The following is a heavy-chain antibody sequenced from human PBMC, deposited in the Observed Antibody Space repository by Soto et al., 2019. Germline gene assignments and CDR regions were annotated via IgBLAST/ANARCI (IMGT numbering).Heavy chain of an antibody. Sequence: EVQLLESGGGLVQPGGSLRLSCAASGFTFSSYAMSWVRQAPGKGLEWVSVITSGGSTYYADSVKGRFTISRDNSKNTLYLQMNSLRAEDTDVYYCAKDLTMIRGVIYYGMDVWGQGTTVTVSS. CDR2: ITSGGST. V-gene: IGHV3-23*01. J-gene: IGHJ6*02. CDR1: GFTFSSYA. D-gene: IGHD3-10*01. CDR3: AKDLTMIRGVIYYGMDV.